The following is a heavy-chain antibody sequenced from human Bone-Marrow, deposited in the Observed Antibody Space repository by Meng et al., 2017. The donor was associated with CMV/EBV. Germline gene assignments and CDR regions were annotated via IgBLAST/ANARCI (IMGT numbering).Heavy chain of an antibody. V-gene: IGHV4-39*01. CDR1: GGSISSSSYY. D-gene: IGHD2-2*01. CDR3: ARHVLSTSSQYSFDY. J-gene: IGHJ4*02. Sequence: SETLSLTCTVPGGSISSSSYYWGWIRQPPGKGLEWIGIINNTGSTYYHPSLKSRVTISVDTPKNQFSLKLRSVAAADTAVYYCARHVLSTSSQYSFDYFDQGTLVTVYS. CDR2: INNTGST.